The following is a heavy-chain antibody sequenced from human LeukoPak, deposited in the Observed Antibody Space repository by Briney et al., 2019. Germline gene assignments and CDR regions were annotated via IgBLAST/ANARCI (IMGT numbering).Heavy chain of an antibody. CDR3: ASPGVVVVGGCGY. CDR1: GFTFSSYA. Sequence: GSLRLSCAASGFTFSSYAMTWVRQPPGKGLEWIGSIYYSGSTYYNPSLKSRVTISVDTSKNQFSLKLSSVTAADTAVYYCASPGVVVVGGCGYWGQGTLVTVSS. CDR2: IYYSGST. D-gene: IGHD2-15*01. V-gene: IGHV4-39*01. J-gene: IGHJ4*02.